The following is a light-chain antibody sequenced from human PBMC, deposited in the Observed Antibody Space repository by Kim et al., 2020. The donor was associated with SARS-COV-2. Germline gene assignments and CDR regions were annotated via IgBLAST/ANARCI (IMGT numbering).Light chain of an antibody. CDR3: QVWDSSSDQYV. CDR1: DIGSKS. CDR2: YDS. V-gene: IGLV3-21*04. Sequence: APGETDRITGGGNDIGSKSVHWDQQVPGQAPVRVIYYDSDRPSGIPERFSGSNSGNTATLTISRVEAGDEADYYCQVWDSSSDQYVFGTGTKVTVL. J-gene: IGLJ1*01.